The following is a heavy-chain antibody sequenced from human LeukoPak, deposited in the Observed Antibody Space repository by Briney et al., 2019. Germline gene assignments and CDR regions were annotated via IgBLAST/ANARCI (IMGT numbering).Heavy chain of an antibody. CDR2: IESASNYI. Sequence: GRSLRLSCVASGFSFSDYTMNWFRQVPGEGLEWLSSIESASNYIYYADSVKGRFTISRDNAKNSLFLQMDSLTAEDTAVYYCAREATSGWFYFDHWGQGTLVAV. J-gene: IGHJ4*02. CDR3: AREATSGWFYFDH. D-gene: IGHD6-19*01. CDR1: GFSFSDYT. V-gene: IGHV3-21*01.